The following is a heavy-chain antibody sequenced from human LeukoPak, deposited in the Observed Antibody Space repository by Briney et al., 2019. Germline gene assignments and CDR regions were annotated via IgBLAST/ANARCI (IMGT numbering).Heavy chain of an antibody. D-gene: IGHD4-23*01. CDR1: GFTFSSYA. V-gene: IGHV3-30*01. CDR2: ISYDGSNK. Sequence: GGSLRLSCAASGFTFSSYAMHWVRQAPGKGLEWVAVISYDGSNKYYADCVKGRFTISRDNSKNTLYLQMNSLRAEDTAVYYCARDGYGANSFPLDYWGQGTLVTVSS. J-gene: IGHJ4*02. CDR3: ARDGYGANSFPLDY.